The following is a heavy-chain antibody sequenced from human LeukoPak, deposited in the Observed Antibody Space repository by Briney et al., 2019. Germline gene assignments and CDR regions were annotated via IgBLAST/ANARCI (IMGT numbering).Heavy chain of an antibody. D-gene: IGHD3-10*01. CDR1: GYTFVNYA. Sequence: ASVKVSCKTSGYTFVNYAINWVRQATGQGLEWMGWMNPNSGNTGYAQKFQGRVTMTRNTSISTAYMELSSLRSEDTAVYYCARSYYYGSGAYYYYMDVWGKGTTVTVSS. CDR2: MNPNSGNT. V-gene: IGHV1-8*02. CDR3: ARSYYYGSGAYYYYMDV. J-gene: IGHJ6*03.